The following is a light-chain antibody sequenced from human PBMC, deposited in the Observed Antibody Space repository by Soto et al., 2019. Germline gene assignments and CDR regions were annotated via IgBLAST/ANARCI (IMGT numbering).Light chain of an antibody. CDR1: SSDIGAYIF. J-gene: IGLJ1*01. CDR2: DIA. Sequence: QSALTQPASVSGSPGQSITISCTGTSSDIGAYIFVSWYQQHPGKAPKLIIYDIANRPSGVSYRFSGSKSANTSSLTISGLQADDEADYYCVSFTTKKSYVFGTGTNVPVL. V-gene: IGLV2-14*03. CDR3: VSFTTKKSYV.